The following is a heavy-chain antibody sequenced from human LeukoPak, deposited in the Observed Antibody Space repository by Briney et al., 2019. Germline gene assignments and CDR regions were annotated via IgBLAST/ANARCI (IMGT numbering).Heavy chain of an antibody. CDR3: ARYCSSTSCYGSFDY. Sequence: ASVKVSCKVSGYTLTELSMHWVRQAPGKGLEWMGGFDPEDGETIYAQKFQGRVTMTRDTSISTAYMELSRLRSDDTAVYYCARYCSSTSCYGSFDYWGQGTLVTVSS. D-gene: IGHD2-2*01. J-gene: IGHJ4*02. V-gene: IGHV1-24*01. CDR2: FDPEDGET. CDR1: GYTLTELS.